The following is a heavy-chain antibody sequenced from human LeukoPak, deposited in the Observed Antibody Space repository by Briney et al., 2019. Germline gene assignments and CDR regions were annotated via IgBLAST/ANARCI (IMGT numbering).Heavy chain of an antibody. J-gene: IGHJ5*02. V-gene: IGHV4-59*01. CDR2: IYYSGST. D-gene: IGHD6-13*01. CDR1: GGSLSSYY. CDR3: ARDLAAAGTRWFDP. Sequence: PSETLSLTCTVSGGSLSSYYWSWIRQPPGKGLEWIGYIYYSGSTNYNPSLKSRVTISVDTSKNQFSLKLSSVTAADTAVYYCARDLAAAGTRWFDPWGQGTLVTVSS.